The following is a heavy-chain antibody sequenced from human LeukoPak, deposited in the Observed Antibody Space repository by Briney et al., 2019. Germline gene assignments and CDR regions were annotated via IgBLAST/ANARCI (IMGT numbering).Heavy chain of an antibody. CDR1: RYTFSGYY. J-gene: IGHJ4*02. CDR3: ASYGDFSHNLDY. V-gene: IGHV1-2*02. Sequence: ASVKVSCKASRYTFSGYYVHWVRQAPGQGLEWMGWINANSGVTNYAQNFQGRVTMTRDTSISTVYTELSSLRSDDTAVYYCASYGDFSHNLDYWGQGTLVTVSS. CDR2: INANSGVT. D-gene: IGHD4-17*01.